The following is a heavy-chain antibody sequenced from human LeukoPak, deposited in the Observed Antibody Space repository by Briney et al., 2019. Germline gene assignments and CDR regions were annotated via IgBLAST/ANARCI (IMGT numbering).Heavy chain of an antibody. CDR3: TRGAGWLIDY. Sequence: PSETLSLTCTVSDDSISDYYRGWIRQPPGKGLEWIGYIHNSGTSTYNLSLKSRVTISADTSKNQFSLKLNSMTTADTAVYYCTRGAGWLIDYWGQETLVTVPS. D-gene: IGHD3-16*01. CDR1: DDSISDYY. V-gene: IGHV4-59*01. CDR2: IHNSGTS. J-gene: IGHJ4*02.